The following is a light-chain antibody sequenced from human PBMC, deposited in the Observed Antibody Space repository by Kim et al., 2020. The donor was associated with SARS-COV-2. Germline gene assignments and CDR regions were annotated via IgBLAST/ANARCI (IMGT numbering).Light chain of an antibody. CDR3: LQDYSYPYS. J-gene: IGKJ2*03. V-gene: IGKV1-6*01. CDR1: QGIKYE. Sequence: SSAVGDRVSITCRASQGIKYELTWDQQTPGKAPKLLIYASSTSGSAAPSRFTGPGSGPEFTLTITSPQPEAFATYYCLQDYSYPYSFGQGTKLEI. CDR2: ASS.